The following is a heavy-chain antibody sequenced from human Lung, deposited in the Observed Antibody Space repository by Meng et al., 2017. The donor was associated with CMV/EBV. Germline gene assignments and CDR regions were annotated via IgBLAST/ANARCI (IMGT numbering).Heavy chain of an antibody. J-gene: IGHJ4*02. V-gene: IGHV4-38-2*01. Sequence: SXTXSLTCVVSGYSISGTYYWGWIRQPPGKGLEWIGSIYHSGNTYYNPSLESRVTLSLDTSKNQFSLNLRSVTAADTAVYYCATHPPGYWAQGKLVTVSS. CDR1: GYSISGTYY. CDR3: ATHPPGY. CDR2: IYHSGNT.